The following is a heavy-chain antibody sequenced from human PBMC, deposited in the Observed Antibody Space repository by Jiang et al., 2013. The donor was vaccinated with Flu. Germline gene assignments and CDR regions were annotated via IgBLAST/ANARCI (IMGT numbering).Heavy chain of an antibody. Sequence: QTLSLTCAISGDSVSSNDAVWNWIRQSPSRGLEWLGRTYYRSRWYNDYAVSVKSRLSIVSDTSKNQFSLQLNSVTPEDTAVYYCARQSGSGRPFDFWGQGTLVTVSS. CDR1: GDSVSSNDAV. V-gene: IGHV6-1*01. J-gene: IGHJ4*02. D-gene: IGHD3-10*01. CDR3: ARQSGSGRPFDF. CDR2: TYYRSRWYN.